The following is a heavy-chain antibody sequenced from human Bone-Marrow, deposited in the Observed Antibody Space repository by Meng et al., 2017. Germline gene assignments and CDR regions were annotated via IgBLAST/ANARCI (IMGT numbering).Heavy chain of an antibody. J-gene: IGHJ4*02. CDR3: ATRGNPYLNC. CDR1: GYTLSSDG. V-gene: IGHV1-18*01. Sequence: QLVQSGVEGKKPGASVTVSCEASGYTLSSDGFSWVRQAPGHGLEWMGWINAYNGNTDYAQKFQGSVTMTTDTSTSTAYMELRSLRSDDTAVYYCATRGNPYLNCWGQGTLVTVSS. CDR2: INAYNGNT.